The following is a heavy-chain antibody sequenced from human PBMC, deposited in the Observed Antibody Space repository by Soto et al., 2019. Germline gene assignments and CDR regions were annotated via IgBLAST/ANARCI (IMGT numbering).Heavy chain of an antibody. V-gene: IGHV3-53*01. CDR2: IYSDGTT. Sequence: GGSLRLSCAVSGFTVSSNYMTWVRQAPGKGLEWVSLIYSDGTTYYADSVEGRFTISRDSSKNTLYLQMNKLRADDTAVYYCVRGGGSFGPWGQGTLVTVSS. CDR1: GFTVSSNY. J-gene: IGHJ5*02. CDR3: VRGGGSFGP. D-gene: IGHD2-15*01.